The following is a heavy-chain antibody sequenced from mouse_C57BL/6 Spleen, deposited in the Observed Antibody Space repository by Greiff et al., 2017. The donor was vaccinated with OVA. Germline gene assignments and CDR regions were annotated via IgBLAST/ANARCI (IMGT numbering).Heavy chain of an antibody. Sequence: EVQRVESGGGLVQPGGSLSLSCAASGFAFTDYYMSWVRQPPGKALEWLGFISNKANGYTTEYSASVKGRFTISRDNSQSILYLQMKALRAEDSATYYCARGLYYYAMDDWGQGTSVTVST. D-gene: IGHD1-1*02. CDR2: ISNKANGYTT. CDR3: ARGLYYYAMDD. CDR1: GFAFTDYY. J-gene: IGHJ4*01. V-gene: IGHV7-3*01.